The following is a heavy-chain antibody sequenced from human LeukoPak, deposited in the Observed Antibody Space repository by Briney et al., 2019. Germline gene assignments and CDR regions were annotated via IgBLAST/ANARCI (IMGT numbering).Heavy chain of an antibody. D-gene: IGHD6-19*01. CDR1: GGSVSSCSYY. Sequence: SETLSLTCTVSGGSVSSCSYYWSWIRQPPGKGLEWIGYIYYSGSTNYNPSLKSRVTISVDTSKNQFSLKLSSATAADTAVYYCARSSGWFHFDYWGQGTLVTVSS. J-gene: IGHJ4*02. V-gene: IGHV4-61*01. CDR3: ARSSGWFHFDY. CDR2: IYYSGST.